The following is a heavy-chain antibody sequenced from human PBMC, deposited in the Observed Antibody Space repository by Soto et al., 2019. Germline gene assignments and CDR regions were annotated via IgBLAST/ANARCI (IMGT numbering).Heavy chain of an antibody. J-gene: IGHJ4*02. D-gene: IGHD6-13*01. CDR2: IRDRGSGT. CDR3: AKETAGIGIPLFAK. Sequence: LRLSCIASGFTFSSYAMSWVRQAPGKGLQWVSGIRDRGSGTFYTDSVKGRFTISRDNSKNTLYLQMSSLRAEDTAVYYCAKETAGIGIPLFAKWGQGTLVTVSS. V-gene: IGHV3-23*01. CDR1: GFTFSSYA.